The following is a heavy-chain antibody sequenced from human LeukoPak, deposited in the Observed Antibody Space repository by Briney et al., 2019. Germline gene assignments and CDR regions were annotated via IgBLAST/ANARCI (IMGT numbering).Heavy chain of an antibody. CDR1: GGTFSSYA. J-gene: IGHJ3*02. Sequence: ASVKVSCKASGGTFSSYAISWVRQAPGQGLEWMGRIIPILGIANYAQKFQGRVTITADKSTSTAYMELSSLRSEDTAVYYCARSYIRFGELSMNDAFDIWGQGTMVTVSS. CDR2: IIPILGIA. CDR3: ARSYIRFGELSMNDAFDI. D-gene: IGHD3-10*01. V-gene: IGHV1-69*04.